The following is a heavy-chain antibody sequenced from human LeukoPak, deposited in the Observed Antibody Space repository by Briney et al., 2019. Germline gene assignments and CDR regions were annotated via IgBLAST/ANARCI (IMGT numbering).Heavy chain of an antibody. V-gene: IGHV1-2*02. Sequence: ASVKVSCKASGYTFTGYYTHWVRQAPGQGLEWMGWINPNSGGTNYAQKFQGRVTMTRDTSISTAYMELSRLRSDDTAVYYCASTRGDYVRYFQHWGQGTLVTVSS. CDR2: INPNSGGT. CDR3: ASTRGDYVRYFQH. D-gene: IGHD4-17*01. J-gene: IGHJ1*01. CDR1: GYTFTGYY.